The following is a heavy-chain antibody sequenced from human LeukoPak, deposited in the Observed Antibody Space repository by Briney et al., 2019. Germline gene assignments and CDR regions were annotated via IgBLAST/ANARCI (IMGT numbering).Heavy chain of an antibody. Sequence: PGRSLRLSCAASGFTFSSYGMHWVRQAPGKGLEWVAVISYDGSNKYYADSVKGRFTISRDNNKNSLYLQINSLRTEDTALYYCAKGTGRSTLNWFDPWGQGTLVTVSS. CDR3: AKGTGRSTLNWFDP. CDR2: ISYDGSNK. D-gene: IGHD1-14*01. J-gene: IGHJ5*02. V-gene: IGHV3-30*18. CDR1: GFTFSSYG.